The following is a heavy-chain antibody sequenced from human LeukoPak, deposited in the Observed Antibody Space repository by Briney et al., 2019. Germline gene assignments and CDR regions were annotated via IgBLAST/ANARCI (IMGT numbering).Heavy chain of an antibody. CDR3: ARSGGYSHGWPFDY. CDR2: IYPGDSGT. CDR1: GYSFTSYW. D-gene: IGHD5-18*01. J-gene: IGHJ4*02. Sequence: HGESLQISCKGSGYSFTSYWIGWVRQLPGKGLEWMGIIYPGDSGTRYSPSFQGQVTISADKSITIAYLQWSSLKASDTAMYYCARSGGYSHGWPFDYWGQGALVTVSS. V-gene: IGHV5-51*01.